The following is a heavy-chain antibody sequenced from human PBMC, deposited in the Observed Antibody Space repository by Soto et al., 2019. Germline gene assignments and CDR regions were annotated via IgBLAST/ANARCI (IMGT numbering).Heavy chain of an antibody. CDR3: ARGSIEYSSSLDY. V-gene: IGHV1-69*13. J-gene: IGHJ4*02. CDR2: IIPIFGTA. CDR1: GYTFTGYY. Sequence: GASVKVSCKASGYTFTGYYMHWVRQAPGQGLEWMGGIIPIFGTANYAQKFQGRVTITADESTSTAYMELSSLRSEDTAVYYCARGSIEYSSSLDYWGRGTLVTVSS. D-gene: IGHD6-6*01.